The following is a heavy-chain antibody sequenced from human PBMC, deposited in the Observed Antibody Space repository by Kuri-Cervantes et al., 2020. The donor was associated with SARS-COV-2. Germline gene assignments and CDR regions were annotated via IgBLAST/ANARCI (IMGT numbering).Heavy chain of an antibody. CDR1: GFSLSNARMG. V-gene: IGHV2-26*01. CDR2: IYSSDER. D-gene: IGHD6-13*01. CDR3: AHRNTRGIAAFWYFDL. J-gene: IGHJ2*01. Sequence: SGPTLVKPTETLTLTCTVSGFSLSNARMGVSWIRQPPGQALEWLALIYSSDERSYSTALRSRLTISKDTSKSQVVLTMTNMDPVDTATYYCAHRNTRGIAAFWYFDLWGRGTLVTVSS.